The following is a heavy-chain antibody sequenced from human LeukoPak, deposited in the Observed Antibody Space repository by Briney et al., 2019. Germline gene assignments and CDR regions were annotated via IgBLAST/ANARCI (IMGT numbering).Heavy chain of an antibody. V-gene: IGHV1-2*02. CDR2: INPNSGGT. D-gene: IGHD3-16*01. CDR1: GYTFTGYY. CDR3: GSGGAADTPHPNLFDY. Sequence: ASVKVSCKASGYTFTGYYMHWVRQAPGQGLEWMGWINPNSGGTNYAQKFQGRVTMTRDTSISTAYMELSRLRSDDTAVYYCGSGGAADTPHPNLFDYWGQGTLVTVSS. J-gene: IGHJ4*02.